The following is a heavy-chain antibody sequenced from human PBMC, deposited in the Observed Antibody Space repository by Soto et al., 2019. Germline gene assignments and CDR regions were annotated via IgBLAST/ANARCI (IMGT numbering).Heavy chain of an antibody. Sequence: QVQLQESGPGLVKPSQTLSLTCTVSGGSISSGGYYWSWIRHHPGKGLGWIGYICYSGSTSYNPSLKSRVTISVATSNNQFSLKLNSVTAADTAVYYCARGVIHWGQGTLVTVSS. CDR3: ARGVIH. V-gene: IGHV4-31*03. CDR2: ICYSGST. D-gene: IGHD3-16*02. CDR1: GGSISSGGYY. J-gene: IGHJ4*02.